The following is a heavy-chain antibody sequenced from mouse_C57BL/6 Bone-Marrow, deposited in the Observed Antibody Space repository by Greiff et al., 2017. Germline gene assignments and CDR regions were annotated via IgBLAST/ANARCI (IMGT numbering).Heavy chain of an antibody. J-gene: IGHJ2*01. D-gene: IGHD2-3*01. CDR3: AREGDDGYCYY. Sequence: EVQLQQSGPELVKPGASVKISCKASGYTFTDYYMNWVKQSHGKSLEWIGDINPNNGGTSYNQKFKGKATLTVNKSSSTAYMELRSLTSEDSADYYCAREGDDGYCYYWGQGTTLTVSS. CDR2: INPNNGGT. V-gene: IGHV1-26*01. CDR1: GYTFTDYY.